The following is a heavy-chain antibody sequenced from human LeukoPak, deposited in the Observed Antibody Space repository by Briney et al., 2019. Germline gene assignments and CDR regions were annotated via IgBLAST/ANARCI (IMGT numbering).Heavy chain of an antibody. Sequence: GGFLRLSCAASGFTFSSYWMSWVRQAPGKGLEWVANIKQDGSEKYYVDSVKGRFTISRDNAKNSLYLQMNSLRVEDTAVYYCARMYYYGSGSYYNLDYWGQGTLVTVSS. D-gene: IGHD3-10*01. CDR1: GFTFSSYW. V-gene: IGHV3-7*01. CDR2: IKQDGSEK. J-gene: IGHJ4*02. CDR3: ARMYYYGSGSYYNLDY.